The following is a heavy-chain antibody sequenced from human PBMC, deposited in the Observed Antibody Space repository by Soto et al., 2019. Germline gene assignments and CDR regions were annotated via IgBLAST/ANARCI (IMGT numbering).Heavy chain of an antibody. Sequence: GESLKISCKGSGYSFTSYWISWVRQMPGKGLEWMGRIDPSDSYTNYSPSFQGHVTISADKSISIAYLQMNSLKSEDTAVYYCARDLASSDNDDFYGMDGWGQGTTVTVSS. CDR2: IDPSDSYT. CDR1: GYSFTSYW. D-gene: IGHD4-17*01. V-gene: IGHV5-10-1*01. J-gene: IGHJ6*02. CDR3: ARDLASSDNDDFYGMDG.